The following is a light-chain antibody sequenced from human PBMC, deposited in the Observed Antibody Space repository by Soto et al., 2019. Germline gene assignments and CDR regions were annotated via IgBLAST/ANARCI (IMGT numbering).Light chain of an antibody. J-gene: IGKJ2*01. CDR2: EAS. V-gene: IGKV1-5*03. Sequence: PSIPFASVGNRVTITRRASQSINRWLAWYQQKPGKAPKLLIYEASSLESGVPSRFSGGGIGTEFSLSISSLQPEDFAIYYCQQYSTCPYTFGQGTKVDIK. CDR3: QQYSTCPYT. CDR1: QSINRW.